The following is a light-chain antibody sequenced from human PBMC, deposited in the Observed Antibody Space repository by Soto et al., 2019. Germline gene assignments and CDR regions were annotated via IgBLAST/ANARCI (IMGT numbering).Light chain of an antibody. Sequence: DIQMTQSPSTLSASVGDRVTITCRASQSISTWLAWYQQKPGKAPKLLIYKASDLESGVPSRFSGSGSGTEFTLTISSLQPDDFATYYCQQYNSYPFTFGPGSKVDLK. CDR1: QSISTW. CDR3: QQYNSYPFT. J-gene: IGKJ3*01. CDR2: KAS. V-gene: IGKV1-5*03.